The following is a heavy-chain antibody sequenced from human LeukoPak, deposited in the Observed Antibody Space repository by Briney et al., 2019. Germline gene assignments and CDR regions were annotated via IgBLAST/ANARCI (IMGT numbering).Heavy chain of an antibody. Sequence: GASVKVSCKASGYTFTSYGISWVRQAPGQGLEWMGWISAYNGITNYAQKLQGRVTMTTDTSTSTAYMELRSLRSDDTAVYYCARDRIAAAAPTTFDYWGQGTLVTVSS. CDR3: ARDRIAAAAPTTFDY. CDR1: GYTFTSYG. CDR2: ISAYNGIT. J-gene: IGHJ4*02. D-gene: IGHD6-13*01. V-gene: IGHV1-18*01.